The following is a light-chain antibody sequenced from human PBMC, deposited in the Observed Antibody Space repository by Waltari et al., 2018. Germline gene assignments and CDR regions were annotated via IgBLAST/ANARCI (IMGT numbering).Light chain of an antibody. V-gene: IGKV1-39*01. Sequence: DIQMTQSPSSLSASIGDRVTITCRAGQSISNYLNCNHQNEGKAPKLLIYAASSLQIGVPSRFSGRGSGTDFTLTISNLQPEDFATYFCQQGYDIPHTFGQGTKLEIK. J-gene: IGKJ2*01. CDR2: AAS. CDR3: QQGYDIPHT. CDR1: QSISNY.